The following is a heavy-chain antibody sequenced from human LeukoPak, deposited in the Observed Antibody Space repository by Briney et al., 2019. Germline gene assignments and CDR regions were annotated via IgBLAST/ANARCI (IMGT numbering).Heavy chain of an antibody. V-gene: IGHV4-39*07. CDR3: ARVRQWLVGT. D-gene: IGHD6-19*01. J-gene: IGHJ5*02. Sequence: SETLSLTCTVSGGSISSSSYYWGWIRQPPGKGLEWIGSIYYSGSTYYNPSLKSRVTISVDTSKNQFSLKLSSVTAADTAVYYCARVRQWLVGTWGQGTLVTVSS. CDR1: GGSISSSSYY. CDR2: IYYSGST.